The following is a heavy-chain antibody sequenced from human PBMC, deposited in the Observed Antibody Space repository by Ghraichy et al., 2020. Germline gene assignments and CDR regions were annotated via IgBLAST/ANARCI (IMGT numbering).Heavy chain of an antibody. D-gene: IGHD6-19*01. V-gene: IGHV4-59*01. Sequence: SETLSLTCTVSGGSISSSYWSWIRQPPGKGLEWSGYIYYSGSTNYNPSLKSRVTISVDTSKNQFSLKLSSVTAADTAVYYCARGVAVSSYYFDYWGQGTLVTVSS. CDR2: IYYSGST. CDR1: GGSISSSY. J-gene: IGHJ4*02. CDR3: ARGVAVSSYYFDY.